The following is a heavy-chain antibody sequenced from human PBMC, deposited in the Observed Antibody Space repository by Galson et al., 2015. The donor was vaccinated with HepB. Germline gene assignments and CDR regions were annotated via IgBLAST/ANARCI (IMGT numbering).Heavy chain of an antibody. D-gene: IGHD1-26*01. J-gene: IGHJ4*02. Sequence: SLRLSCAASGFTVSSNYMSWVRQAPGKGLEWVSVIYSDGSTYYADSVKGRFTISRDNSKNTLYLQMNSLRAEDTAVYYCARRSGSYFIRDWGQGTLVTVSS. CDR2: IYSDGST. CDR3: ARRSGSYFIRD. CDR1: GFTVSSNY. V-gene: IGHV3-53*01.